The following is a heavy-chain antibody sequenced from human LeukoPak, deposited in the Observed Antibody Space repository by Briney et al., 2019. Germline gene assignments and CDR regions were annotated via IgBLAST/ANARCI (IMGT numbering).Heavy chain of an antibody. CDR1: GFTFRDYY. Sequence: PGGSLRLSCAASGFTFRDYYMSWIRQAPGKGLEWVSYISNSGSYTKKADSVEGRFTISRDNAKNSMYLQMNSLRAEDTAVYYCVRTCDAVTGAFDICGQGTMVTVSS. V-gene: IGHV3-11*03. J-gene: IGHJ3*02. CDR2: ISNSGSYT. CDR3: VRTCDAVTGAFDI. D-gene: IGHD5-18*01.